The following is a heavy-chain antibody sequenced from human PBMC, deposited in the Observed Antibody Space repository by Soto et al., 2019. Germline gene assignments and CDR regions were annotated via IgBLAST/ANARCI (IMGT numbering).Heavy chain of an antibody. Sequence: SVKVSCKASGYTFTSYAMHWVCQAPGQRLEWMGWINAGNGNTKYSQKFQGRVTITRDTSASTAYMELSSLRSEDTAVYYCAIILAAAGTSLSPNRCSHYGMDVWGQAITVTVSS. CDR1: GYTFTSYA. J-gene: IGHJ6*02. D-gene: IGHD6-13*01. CDR2: INAGNGNT. CDR3: AIILAAAGTSLSPNRCSHYGMDV. V-gene: IGHV1-3*01.